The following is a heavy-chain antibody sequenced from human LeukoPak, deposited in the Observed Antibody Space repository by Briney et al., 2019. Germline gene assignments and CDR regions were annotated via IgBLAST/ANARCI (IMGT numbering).Heavy chain of an antibody. CDR2: IYDSVTI. D-gene: IGHD3-3*02. J-gene: IGHJ5*02. Sequence: SETLSLTCTVSGGSISGYSWNWIRQPPGKGLEWIGSIYDSVTINYNPSLKSQVSMSADTSTSKVSLKVTSVTAADTAKYYCARGTYSITWGPQDCFDPWGHGTLVTVSS. CDR1: GGSISGYS. V-gene: IGHV4-59*01. CDR3: ARGTYSITWGPQDCFDP.